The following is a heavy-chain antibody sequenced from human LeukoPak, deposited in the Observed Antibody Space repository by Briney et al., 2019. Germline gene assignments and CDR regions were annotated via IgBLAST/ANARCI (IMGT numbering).Heavy chain of an antibody. D-gene: IGHD3-9*01. CDR2: IYYSGST. J-gene: IGHJ4*02. V-gene: IGHV4-59*01. CDR3: ARGRTYYDILTGYYISYFDY. CDR1: GGSISSYY. Sequence: SETLSLTCTASGGSISSYYWSWIRQPPGKGLEWMGYIYYSGSTNYNPSLKSRVTISVDTSKNQFSLKLSSVTAADTAVYYCARGRTYYDILTGYYISYFDYWGQGTLVTVSS.